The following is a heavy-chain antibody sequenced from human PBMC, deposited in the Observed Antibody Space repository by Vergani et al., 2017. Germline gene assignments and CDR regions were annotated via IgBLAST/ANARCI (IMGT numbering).Heavy chain of an antibody. CDR2: IYTSGST. V-gene: IGHV4-61*02. Sequence: QVQLQESGPGLVKPSQTLSLTCTVSGGSISSGSYYWSWIRQPAGKGLEWIGRIYTSGSTNYNPSLKSRVTISVDTSKNQFSLKLRSVTAADTAVYYCAXGVQWLVGYNWFDPWGQGTLVTVSS. D-gene: IGHD6-19*01. J-gene: IGHJ5*02. CDR1: GGSISSGSYY. CDR3: AXGVQWLVGYNWFDP.